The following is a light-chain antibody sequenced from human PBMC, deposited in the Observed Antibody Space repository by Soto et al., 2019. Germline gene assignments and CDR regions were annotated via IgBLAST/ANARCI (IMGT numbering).Light chain of an antibody. CDR2: EVT. Sequence: QSVLTQPPSVSAAPGQEVTISCSGSSSNIGNNFVSWYQQHPGKAPKVMIYEVTKRPSGVPDRFSGSKAGNTASLTVFGLQAEDEADYYCSSFAGPVWVFGGGTKLTVL. CDR3: SSFAGPVWV. V-gene: IGLV2-11*02. CDR1: SSNIGNNF. J-gene: IGLJ3*02.